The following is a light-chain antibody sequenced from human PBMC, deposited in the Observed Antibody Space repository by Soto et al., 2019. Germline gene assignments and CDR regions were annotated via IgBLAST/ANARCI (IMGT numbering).Light chain of an antibody. CDR2: GSR. V-gene: IGLV1-40*01. Sequence: QSVLTQPPSVSGAPGQRVTISCTGSSSNIGAGHDVHWYQQLPGSAPKLLIYGSRNRPSGVPDRFSGSRSGTSASLAITGLQAEDEADYYCQSYDSSLSAHYVFGTGTKVTV. CDR1: SSNIGAGHD. CDR3: QSYDSSLSAHYV. J-gene: IGLJ1*01.